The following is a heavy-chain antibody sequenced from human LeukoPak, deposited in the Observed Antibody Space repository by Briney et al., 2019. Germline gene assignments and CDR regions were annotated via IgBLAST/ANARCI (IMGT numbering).Heavy chain of an antibody. CDR1: GFTFSSYA. D-gene: IGHD3-22*01. Sequence: GGSLRLSCAASGFTFSSYAMSWVRQAPGKGLEWVSAISGSGGSTYYADSVKGRFTISRDNSKNTLYLQMHSLRAEDTAIYYCAKAREPYYDNSGIDHWGQGTLVTVSS. CDR2: ISGSGGST. J-gene: IGHJ4*02. V-gene: IGHV3-23*01. CDR3: AKAREPYYDNSGIDH.